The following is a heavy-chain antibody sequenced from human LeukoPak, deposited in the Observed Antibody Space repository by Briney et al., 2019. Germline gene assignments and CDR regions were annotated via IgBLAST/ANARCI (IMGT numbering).Heavy chain of an antibody. D-gene: IGHD6-19*01. CDR2: IYNGVPT. V-gene: IGHV4-4*09. Sequence: PSETLSLICTASGAPISRFYWNWIRQPPGKGLEWIGNIYNGVPTFFYPSLKSRVTLSVDTSKTQFSLQLASVTAADTAVYYCVQTTGWPGFDYWGQGILVTVSS. CDR3: VQTTGWPGFDY. J-gene: IGHJ4*02. CDR1: GAPISRFY.